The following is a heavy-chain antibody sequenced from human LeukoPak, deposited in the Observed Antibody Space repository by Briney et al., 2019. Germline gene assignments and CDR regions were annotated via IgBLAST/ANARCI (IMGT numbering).Heavy chain of an antibody. CDR2: ISAYNGNT. J-gene: IGHJ6*02. CDR3: AREYCSGGSCWHYYYYGMDV. CDR1: GYTSTSYG. V-gene: IGHV1-18*01. D-gene: IGHD2-15*01. Sequence: ASVKVSCKASGYTSTSYGISWVRQAPGQGLEWMGWISAYNGNTNYAQKLQGRVTMTTDTSTSTAYMELRSLRSDDTAVYYCAREYCSGGSCWHYYYYGMDVWGQGTTVTVSS.